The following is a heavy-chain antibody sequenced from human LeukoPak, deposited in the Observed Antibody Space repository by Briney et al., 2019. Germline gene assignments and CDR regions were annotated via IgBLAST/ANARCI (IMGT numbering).Heavy chain of an antibody. D-gene: IGHD3-22*01. CDR1: GFTFSDYY. Sequence: GGSLRLSCAASGFTFSDYYMSWIRQAPGKGLEWVSYISSSGNTIYYADSVKGRFTISRDNAKNSVFLQINNLRAEDTAIYYCARRGYYDSSGYDYWGQGTLVTVSS. CDR2: ISSSGNTI. CDR3: ARRGYYDSSGYDY. J-gene: IGHJ4*02. V-gene: IGHV3-11*04.